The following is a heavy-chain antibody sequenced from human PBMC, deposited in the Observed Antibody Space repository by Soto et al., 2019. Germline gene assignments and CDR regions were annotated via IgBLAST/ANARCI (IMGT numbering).Heavy chain of an antibody. D-gene: IGHD2-8*01. CDR1: GGSFSGYY. Sequence: SETLSLTCAVYGGSFSGYYWSWIRQPPGKGLEWIGEINHSGSTNYNPSLKSRVTISVDTSKNQFSLKLSSVTAADTAVYYCARKYQYCTNGVCYTWDYWGQGTLVTVSS. CDR2: INHSGST. J-gene: IGHJ4*02. V-gene: IGHV4-34*01. CDR3: ARKYQYCTNGVCYTWDY.